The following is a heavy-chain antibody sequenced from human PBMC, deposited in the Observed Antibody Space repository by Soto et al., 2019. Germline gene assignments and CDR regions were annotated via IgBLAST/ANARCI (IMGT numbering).Heavy chain of an antibody. J-gene: IGHJ6*02. CDR3: ARAFEYYGMDV. CDR1: GYSIGSGYY. V-gene: IGHV4-38-2*01. D-gene: IGHD3-9*01. CDR2: IYHAGSV. Sequence: SETLSLTCAVSGYSIGSGYYWAWIRQSPGKGLEWIGSIYHAGSVYYNPSLNGRVALSMDTSKNHFSLKLTSVTAADTAVYYCARAFEYYGMDVWCQWTTVTV.